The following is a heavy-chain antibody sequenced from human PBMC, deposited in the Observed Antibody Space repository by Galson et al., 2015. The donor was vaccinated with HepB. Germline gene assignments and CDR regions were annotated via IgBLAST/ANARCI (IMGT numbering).Heavy chain of an antibody. CDR1: GYSFTSYW. Sequence: QSGAEVKKPGESLRISCKGSGYSFTSYWISWVRQMPGKGLEWMGRIDPSDSYTNYSPSFQGHVTISADKSISTAYLQWSSLKASDTAMYYCARHMFEVYGSGSQQYDYWGQGTLVTVSS. CDR3: ARHMFEVYGSGSQQYDY. CDR2: IDPSDSYT. D-gene: IGHD3-10*01. J-gene: IGHJ4*02. V-gene: IGHV5-10-1*01.